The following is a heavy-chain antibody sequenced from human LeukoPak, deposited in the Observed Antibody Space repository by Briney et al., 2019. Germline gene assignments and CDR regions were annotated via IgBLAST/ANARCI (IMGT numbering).Heavy chain of an antibody. Sequence: GGSLRLSCAASGFTFSSYAMTWVRQAPGKGLEWVSAISCSGGSTYYADSVKGRFTISRDNSKNTLYLQMNSLRAEDTAVYYCYIPYYDTSAYKGYWGQGTLVTVSS. D-gene: IGHD3-22*01. J-gene: IGHJ4*02. CDR2: ISCSGGST. CDR3: YIPYYDTSAYKGY. CDR1: GFTFSSYA. V-gene: IGHV3-23*01.